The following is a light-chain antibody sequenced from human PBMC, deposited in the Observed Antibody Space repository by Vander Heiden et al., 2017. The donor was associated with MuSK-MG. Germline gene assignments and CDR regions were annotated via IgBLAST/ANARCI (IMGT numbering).Light chain of an antibody. V-gene: IGLV2-14*03. CDR2: DVS. CDR1: SSDVGGYNR. Sequence: QSALTPPASVSGSPGQTIPLYCTGSSSDVGGYNRVSWYQSHPAKATQLMMLDVSNRPSGVSPRFSGSKSGNTASLTISGLQAEDEADYYCCSYTSSRSRLFGGGTKLTVL. CDR3: CSYTSSRSRL. J-gene: IGLJ2*01.